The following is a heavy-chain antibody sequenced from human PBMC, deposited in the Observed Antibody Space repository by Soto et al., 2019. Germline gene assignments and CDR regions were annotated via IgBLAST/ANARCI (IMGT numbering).Heavy chain of an antibody. D-gene: IGHD3-3*01. Sequence: SETLSLTCTVSGGSISSGGYYWSWIRQHPGKGLEWIGYIYYSGSTYYNPSLKSRVTISVDTSKNQFSLKLSSVTAADTAVYYCARGCDDFWSGYYRYFDYWGQGTLVTVSS. CDR2: IYYSGST. J-gene: IGHJ4*02. CDR3: ARGCDDFWSGYYRYFDY. CDR1: GGSISSGGYY. V-gene: IGHV4-31*03.